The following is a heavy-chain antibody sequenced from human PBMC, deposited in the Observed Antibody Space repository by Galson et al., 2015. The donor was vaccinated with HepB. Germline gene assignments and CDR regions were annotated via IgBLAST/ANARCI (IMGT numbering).Heavy chain of an antibody. D-gene: IGHD4-17*01. CDR3: ARDRVTTVTTKAGYYYGMDV. CDR1: GGTFSSYA. CDR2: IIPIFGTA. J-gene: IGHJ6*02. V-gene: IGHV1-69*06. Sequence: SVKVSCKASGGTFSSYAISWVRQAPGQGLEWMGGIIPIFGTANYAQKFQGRVTITADKSTSTAYMELSSLRSEDTAVYYCARDRVTTVTTKAGYYYGMDVWGQGTTVTVSS.